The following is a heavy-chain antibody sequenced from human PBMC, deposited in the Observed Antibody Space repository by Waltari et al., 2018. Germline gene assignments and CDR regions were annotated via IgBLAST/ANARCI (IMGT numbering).Heavy chain of an antibody. J-gene: IGHJ4*02. CDR1: GFPVGRSC. D-gene: IGHD6-13*01. CDR2: IKTDGSET. Sequence: EVQVVESGGGLVQPGGSMRLYCAASGFPVGRSCVTWLIPAPGKGLEWVANIKTDGSETYYVDSVKGRFTISRDNTKNSLYLQMSSLRAEDTAVYYCAIGGVETSWYWRYWGQGTLVTVSS. V-gene: IGHV3-7*01. CDR3: AIGGVETSWYWRY.